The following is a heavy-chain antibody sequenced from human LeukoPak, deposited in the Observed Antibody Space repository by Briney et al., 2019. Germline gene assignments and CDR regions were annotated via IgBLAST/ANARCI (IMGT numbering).Heavy chain of an antibody. CDR3: ASHKPYYYDSSGYYRPRGAFDI. V-gene: IGHV1-8*01. D-gene: IGHD3-22*01. Sequence: ASVKVSCKASGYTFTSYDINWVRQATGQGLEWMGWMNPNSGNTGYAQKFQGRVTMTRNTSISTAYMELSSLRSEDTAVYYCASHKPYYYDSSGYYRPRGAFDIWGQGTMVTVSS. J-gene: IGHJ3*02. CDR1: GYTFTSYD. CDR2: MNPNSGNT.